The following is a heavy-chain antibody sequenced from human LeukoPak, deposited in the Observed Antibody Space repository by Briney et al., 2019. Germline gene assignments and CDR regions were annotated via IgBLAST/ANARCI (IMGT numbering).Heavy chain of an antibody. V-gene: IGHV4-34*01. D-gene: IGHD2-2*01. CDR2: INHSGST. CDR1: GGSFSGYY. CDR3: ARGGSNLSALSSVVVPVNWFDP. J-gene: IGHJ5*02. Sequence: SETLSLTCAVYGGSFSGYYWSWIRQPPGKGLEWIGEINHSGSTNYNPSLKSRVTISVDTSKNQFSLKLSSVTAADTAVYYCARGGSNLSALSSVVVPVNWFDPWGQGTLVTVSS.